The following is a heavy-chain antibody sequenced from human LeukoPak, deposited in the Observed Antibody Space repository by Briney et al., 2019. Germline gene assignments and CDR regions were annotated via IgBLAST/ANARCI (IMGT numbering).Heavy chain of an antibody. D-gene: IGHD5-24*01. J-gene: IGHJ4*02. CDR2: IHYSGST. CDR1: GGSISGYY. V-gene: IGHV4-59*08. Sequence: SETLSLTCTVSGGSISGYYWSWIRQPPGKGLEWIAYIHYSGSTNYNPPLKSRLTISVDTSKNQLSLKLNSVTDADTAVYYCARNGQNDGYPLDYWGQGILVSVSS. CDR3: ARNGQNDGYPLDY.